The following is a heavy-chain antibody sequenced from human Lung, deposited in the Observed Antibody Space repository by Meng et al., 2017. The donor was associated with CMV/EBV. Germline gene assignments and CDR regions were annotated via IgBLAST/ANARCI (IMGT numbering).Heavy chain of an antibody. CDR2: ISYDGSNK. CDR3: ARGEQLWLPLDV. J-gene: IGHJ6*02. V-gene: IGHV3-30*04. Sequence: GESLKISCAASGFTFTTYAMHWVRQAPGKGLEWVAVISYDGSNKYYADSVKGRFTISRDNSKNTLYLQMNSLRTVDTAVYSCARGEQLWLPLDVWGQGTTVTFSS. CDR1: GFTFTTYA. D-gene: IGHD5-18*01.